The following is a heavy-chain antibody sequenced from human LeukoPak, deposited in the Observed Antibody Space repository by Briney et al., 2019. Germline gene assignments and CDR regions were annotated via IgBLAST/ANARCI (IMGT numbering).Heavy chain of an antibody. V-gene: IGHV4-30-4*01. CDR2: IYYSEST. CDR1: GGSISNGDYY. CDR3: ARVAVVGGVGYYYYGMDV. J-gene: IGHJ6*02. D-gene: IGHD2-15*01. Sequence: SETLSLTCTVSGGSISNGDYYWNWIRQPPGEGLEWIGYIYYSESTYYNPSLRSRVTISVDTSKNQFSLKLSSVTAADTAVYYCARVAVVGGVGYYYYGMDVWGRGTTVTVSS.